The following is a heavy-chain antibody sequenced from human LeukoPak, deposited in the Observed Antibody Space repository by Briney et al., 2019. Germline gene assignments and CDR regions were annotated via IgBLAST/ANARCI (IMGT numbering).Heavy chain of an antibody. CDR1: GFTFSSYA. CDR2: ISSNGGST. J-gene: IGHJ6*02. D-gene: IGHD3-10*01. Sequence: GGSLRLSCAASGFTFSSYAMHWVRQAPGKGLEYVSAISSNGGSTYYANSVKGRFTISRDNSKNTLYLQMGSLRAEDMAVHYCARAPPLYGSGTYYYGMDVWGQGTTVTVSS. V-gene: IGHV3-64*01. CDR3: ARAPPLYGSGTYYYGMDV.